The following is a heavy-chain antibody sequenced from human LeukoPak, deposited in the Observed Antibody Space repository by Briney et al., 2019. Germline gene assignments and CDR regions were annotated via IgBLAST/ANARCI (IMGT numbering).Heavy chain of an antibody. CDR2: IIPIFGTA. Sequence: SVKVSCKASGGTFSSYAISWVRQAPGQGLEWMGGIIPIFGTANYAQKFQGRVTVTTDESTSAAYMELSSLRSEDTAVYYCASIIGMTTVTPTYYFDYWGQGTLVTVSS. V-gene: IGHV1-69*05. CDR1: GGTFSSYA. D-gene: IGHD4-11*01. CDR3: ASIIGMTTVTPTYYFDY. J-gene: IGHJ4*02.